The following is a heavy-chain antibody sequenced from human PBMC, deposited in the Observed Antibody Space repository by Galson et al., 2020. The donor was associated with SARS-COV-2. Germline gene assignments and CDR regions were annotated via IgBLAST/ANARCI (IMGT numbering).Heavy chain of an antibody. CDR1: GYSFTSYW. D-gene: IGHD5-18*01. CDR3: ARGGYSYGGYYYYYGMDV. J-gene: IGHJ6*02. CDR2: IYPGDSDT. V-gene: IGHV5-51*01. Sequence: GESLKISCKGSGYSFTSYWIGWVRQMPGKGLEWMGTIYPGDSDTRYSPSFQGQVTISADKSISTAYLQWSSLKASDTAMYYCARGGYSYGGYYYYYGMDVWGQGTTVTVSS.